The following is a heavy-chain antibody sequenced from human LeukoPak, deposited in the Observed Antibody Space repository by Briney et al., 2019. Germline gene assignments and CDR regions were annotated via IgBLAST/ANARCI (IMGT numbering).Heavy chain of an antibody. CDR3: ARVAGASYSSGWGLGDY. CDR1: GFTFSSYG. CDR2: ISYDGSNK. D-gene: IGHD6-19*01. V-gene: IGHV3-30*19. J-gene: IGHJ4*02. Sequence: GGSLRLSCAASGFTFSSYGMHWVRQAPGKGLEWVAVISYDGSNKYYADSVKGRFTISRDNSKNTLYLQMNSLRAEDTAVYYCARVAGASYSSGWGLGDYWGQGTLVTVSS.